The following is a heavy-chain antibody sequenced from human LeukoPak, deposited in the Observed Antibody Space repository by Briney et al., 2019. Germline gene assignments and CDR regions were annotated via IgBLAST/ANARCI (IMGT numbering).Heavy chain of an antibody. CDR1: GFTVSSNY. V-gene: IGHV3-53*01. D-gene: IGHD1-26*01. Sequence: PGGSLRLSCAASGFTVSSNYMSWVRQAPGKGLEWVSVIYSGGSTYYADSVKGRFTISRDNSKNTLYLQMNSLRAEDTAVYYCASAPWEDSFDYWGQGTLVTVSS. CDR2: IYSGGST. J-gene: IGHJ4*02. CDR3: ASAPWEDSFDY.